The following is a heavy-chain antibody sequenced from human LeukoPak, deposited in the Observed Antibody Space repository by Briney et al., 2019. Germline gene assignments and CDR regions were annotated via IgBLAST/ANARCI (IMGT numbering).Heavy chain of an antibody. Sequence: ASVTVSFKASGYTFTSYDINWVRQATGQGLEWMGWMNPNSGNTGYAQKFQGRVTMTRNTSISTAYMELSSLRSEDTAVYYCARSSIAAPVDYWGQGTLVTVSS. CDR1: GYTFTSYD. CDR2: MNPNSGNT. D-gene: IGHD6-6*01. V-gene: IGHV1-8*01. CDR3: ARSSIAAPVDY. J-gene: IGHJ4*02.